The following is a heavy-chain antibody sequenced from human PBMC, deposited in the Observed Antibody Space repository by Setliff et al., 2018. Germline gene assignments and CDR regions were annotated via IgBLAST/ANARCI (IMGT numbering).Heavy chain of an antibody. CDR1: GGSISSYY. CDR3: ARDHGDYGYYYYYMDV. D-gene: IGHD4-17*01. CDR2: IYTSGST. J-gene: IGHJ6*03. Sequence: KPSETLSLTCTVSGGSISSYYWSWIRQPAGKGLEWIGRIYTSGSTNYNPSLKSRVTMSVDTSKNQFSLKLSSVTAADTAVYYCARDHGDYGYYYYYMDVWCKGTTVTVSS. V-gene: IGHV4-4*07.